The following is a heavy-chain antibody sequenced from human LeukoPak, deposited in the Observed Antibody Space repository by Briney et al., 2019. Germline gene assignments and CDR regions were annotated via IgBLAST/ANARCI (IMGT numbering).Heavy chain of an antibody. Sequence: PSETLSLTCTVSGGSISSYYWSWIRQPPGKGLEWIGYIYYSGSTNYNPSLKSRVTISVDTSKNQFSLKLSSVTAADTAVYYCARHRYYGSGRSPTMIFDYWGQGTLVTVSS. CDR2: IYYSGST. J-gene: IGHJ4*02. CDR3: ARHRYYGSGRSPTMIFDY. CDR1: GGSISSYY. V-gene: IGHV4-59*08. D-gene: IGHD3-10*01.